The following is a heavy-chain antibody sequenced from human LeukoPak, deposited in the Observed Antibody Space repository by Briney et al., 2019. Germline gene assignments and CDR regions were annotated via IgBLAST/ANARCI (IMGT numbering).Heavy chain of an antibody. J-gene: IGHJ3*02. CDR3: ASPLLERGYSGYEGPNRADAFDI. Sequence: ASETLSLTCTVSGGSVSSGSYYWSWIRQPPGKGLEWIGYIYYSGSTNYNPSLKSRVTISVDTSKNQFSLKLSSVTAADTAVYYCASPLLERGYSGYEGPNRADAFDIWGQGTMVTVSS. CDR2: IYYSGST. CDR1: GGSVSSGSYY. V-gene: IGHV4-61*01. D-gene: IGHD5-12*01.